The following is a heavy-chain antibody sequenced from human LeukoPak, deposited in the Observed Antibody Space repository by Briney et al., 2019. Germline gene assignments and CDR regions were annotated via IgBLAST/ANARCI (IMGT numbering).Heavy chain of an antibody. J-gene: IGHJ4*02. CDR1: VYSNSSDYY. V-gene: IGHV4-38-2*02. Sequence: SETLSLTCAVSVYSNSSDYYWGWIRPPPGKGLEWVGSIYHSGSTYYNPSLKGRVTISVDTSKNQFSLQLSSVTAADTAVYYCARDAAGTLSFDYWGQGTLVTVSA. CDR3: ARDAAGTLSFDY. D-gene: IGHD6-19*01. CDR2: IYHSGST.